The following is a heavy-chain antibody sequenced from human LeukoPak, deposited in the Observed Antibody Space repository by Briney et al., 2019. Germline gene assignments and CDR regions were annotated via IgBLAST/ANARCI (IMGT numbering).Heavy chain of an antibody. CDR1: GFTFDDYG. Sequence: SGGSLRLSCAASGFTFDDYGMSWVRQAPGKGLEWVSGINWNGGSTGYADSVKGRFTISRDNAKNSLYLQMNGLRAEDTALYYCAREGIAVADAFDIWGQGTMVSVSS. CDR3: AREGIAVADAFDI. CDR2: INWNGGST. V-gene: IGHV3-20*04. D-gene: IGHD6-19*01. J-gene: IGHJ3*02.